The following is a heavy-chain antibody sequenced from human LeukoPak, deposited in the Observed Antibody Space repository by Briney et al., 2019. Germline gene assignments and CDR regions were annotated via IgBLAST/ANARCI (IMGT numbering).Heavy chain of an antibody. CDR2: ISSSGSTI. Sequence: GGSLRLSCAASGFTFSDYYMSWIRQAPGKGLEWVSYISSSGSTIYYADSVKGRFTISRDNAKNSLYLQMNSLRAEDTAVYYCARARIKLERRPYYLDYWGQGTLVTVSS. V-gene: IGHV3-11*04. CDR3: ARARIKLERRPYYLDY. CDR1: GFTFSDYY. J-gene: IGHJ4*02. D-gene: IGHD1-1*01.